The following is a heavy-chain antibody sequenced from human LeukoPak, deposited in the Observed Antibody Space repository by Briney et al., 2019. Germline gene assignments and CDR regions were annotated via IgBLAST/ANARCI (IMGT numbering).Heavy chain of an antibody. J-gene: IGHJ4*02. V-gene: IGHV4-61*02. Sequence: SETLSLTCTVSGGSISSGSYYWSWIRQPAGKGLEWIGRIYTSGSTNYNPSLKSRVTISVDTSKNQFSLKLSSVTAADTAVYYCARENIVLMVYASKGLDRYLDYWGQGTLVTVSS. D-gene: IGHD2-8*01. CDR3: ARENIVLMVYASKGLDRYLDY. CDR2: IYTSGST. CDR1: GGSISSGSYY.